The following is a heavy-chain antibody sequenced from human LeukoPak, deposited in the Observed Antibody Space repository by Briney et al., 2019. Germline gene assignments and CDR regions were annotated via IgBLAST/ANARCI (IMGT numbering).Heavy chain of an antibody. V-gene: IGHV4-39*07. CDR2: IYYSGST. CDR1: GGSISSSSYY. J-gene: IGHJ4*02. Sequence: PSETLSLTCTVSGGSISSSSYYWGWIRQPPGKGLEWIGSIYYSGSTYYNPSLKSRVTISVDTSKNQFSLKLSSVTAADTAVYCCASKQQLGNFDYWGQGTLVTVSS. CDR3: ASKQQLGNFDY. D-gene: IGHD6-13*01.